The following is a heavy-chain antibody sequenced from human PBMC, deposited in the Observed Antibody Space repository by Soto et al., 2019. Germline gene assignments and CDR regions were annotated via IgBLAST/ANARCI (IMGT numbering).Heavy chain of an antibody. D-gene: IGHD6-6*01. Sequence: EVQLVESGGGLVQPGGSLRLSCAASGFTFSSYWMHWVRQAPGKGLVWVSRVNGDGSSTSYADSVKGRFTISRDNAKNTLYRQMNSLRVEDTAVYYCARGGPYSSSEVDYWGQGTLVTVSS. J-gene: IGHJ4*02. CDR3: ARGGPYSSSEVDY. CDR1: GFTFSSYW. CDR2: VNGDGSST. V-gene: IGHV3-74*01.